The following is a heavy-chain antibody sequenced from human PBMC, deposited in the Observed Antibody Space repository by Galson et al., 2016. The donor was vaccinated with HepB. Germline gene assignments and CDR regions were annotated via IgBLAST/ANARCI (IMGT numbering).Heavy chain of an antibody. CDR2: IIPFFGTA. CDR3: AREGSYGEGFDF. J-gene: IGHJ4*02. D-gene: IGHD3-10*01. CDR1: GGTFSSYA. Sequence: SVKVSCKASGGTFSSYAVSWVRQAPGQGLEWMGGIIPFFGTANYTQKFQGRLTITADESASTAYLDLTSLRSEDTAVYYCAREGSYGEGFDFWGQGTLVTVSS. V-gene: IGHV1-69*13.